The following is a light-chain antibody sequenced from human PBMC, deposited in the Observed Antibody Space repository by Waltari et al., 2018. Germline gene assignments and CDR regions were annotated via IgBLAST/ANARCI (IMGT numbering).Light chain of an antibody. J-gene: IGKJ4*01. CDR3: QQSSSSPHT. V-gene: IGKV1-39*01. CDR2: AAS. CDR1: QAISGY. Sequence: DIEITQSPSSLSSSVGDRVTIPCRASQAISGYLNWYQQKPGRAPTLLIYAASSLQSGIPSRFSGSGYGTDFTLTISSLQPEDFAIYSCQQSSSSPHTFGGGTKVEMK.